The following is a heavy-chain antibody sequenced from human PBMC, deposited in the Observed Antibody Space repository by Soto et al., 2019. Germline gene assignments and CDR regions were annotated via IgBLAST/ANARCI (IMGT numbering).Heavy chain of an antibody. J-gene: IGHJ5*02. CDR1: GGSISSGTYY. V-gene: IGHV4-39*02. Sequence: LSLTCTVSGGSISSGTYYWGWIRQPPGKGLEWIGSLYYTGRTYYSPSLKSRVAISVDTSKNHFSLNLTSVTAADTAVYYCARRLARGVIGWFDPWGQGTLVTVSS. CDR2: LYYTGRT. D-gene: IGHD3-10*01. CDR3: ARRLARGVIGWFDP.